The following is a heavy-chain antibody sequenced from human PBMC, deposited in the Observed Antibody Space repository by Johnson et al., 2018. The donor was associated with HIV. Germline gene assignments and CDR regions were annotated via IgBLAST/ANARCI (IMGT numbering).Heavy chain of an antibody. Sequence: QVQLVESGGGVVQPGGSLRLSCAASGFTFSSYAMHWVRQAPGKGLEWVAVISYDGSNKYYADSVKGRFTISRDNSKNTLYLQMSTLRAEDTAVYYCARDWNSDYGDPEGTFDIWGQGTMGTVSS. J-gene: IGHJ3*02. CDR3: ARDWNSDYGDPEGTFDI. V-gene: IGHV3-30-3*01. CDR2: ISYDGSNK. CDR1: GFTFSSYA. D-gene: IGHD4-17*01.